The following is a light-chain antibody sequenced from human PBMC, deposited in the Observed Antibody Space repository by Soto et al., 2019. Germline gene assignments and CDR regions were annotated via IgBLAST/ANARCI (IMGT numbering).Light chain of an antibody. Sequence: HSALTQPASVSGSPGQSITISCTGTSSDVGAYNYVSWYQQHPGKAPKLMIYDVSNRPSGVSNRFSGSKSGNTASLTISGLQAEDEADYYCSSYSRTSTYVFGAGTKVTVL. CDR1: SSDVGAYNY. CDR2: DVS. V-gene: IGLV2-14*01. J-gene: IGLJ1*01. CDR3: SSYSRTSTYV.